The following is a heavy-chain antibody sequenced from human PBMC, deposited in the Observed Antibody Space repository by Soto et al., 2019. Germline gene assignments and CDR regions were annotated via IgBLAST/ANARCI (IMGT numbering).Heavy chain of an antibody. J-gene: IGHJ6*02. Sequence: ASVKVSCKASGYTFSDYYVYWVRQAPGQGLEWMGWINPNSGVTKYAQKFQGRVIMTRDTSINTAYMEVSRLRSDDTAVYYCARDLGSDGGVVVTAPDYYYYAMDVWGQGTTVTVSS. CDR3: ARDLGSDGGVVVTAPDYYYYAMDV. CDR2: INPNSGVT. V-gene: IGHV1-2*02. CDR1: GYTFSDYY. D-gene: IGHD2-21*02.